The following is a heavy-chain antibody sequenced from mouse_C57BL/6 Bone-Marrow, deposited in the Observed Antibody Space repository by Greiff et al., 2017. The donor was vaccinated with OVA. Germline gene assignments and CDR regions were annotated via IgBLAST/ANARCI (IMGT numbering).Heavy chain of an antibody. CDR3: ATITTVVSPAMDY. CDR2: IAPEDGDT. J-gene: IGHJ4*01. CDR1: GFNIKDYY. D-gene: IGHD1-1*01. Sequence: VQLQQSGAELVKPGASVKLSFTASGFNIKDYYMHWVKQRTEQGLEWIGRIAPEDGDTKYAPKFPGKAPITADTASNTAYLQPSSLTSEDTAVYYFATITTVVSPAMDYWGQGTSVTVSS. V-gene: IGHV14-2*01.